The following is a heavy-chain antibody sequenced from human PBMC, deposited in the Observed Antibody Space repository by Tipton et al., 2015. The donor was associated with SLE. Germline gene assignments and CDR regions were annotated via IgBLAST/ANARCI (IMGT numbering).Heavy chain of an antibody. V-gene: IGHV3-53*01. J-gene: IGHJ4*02. CDR3: AIDNWKERAIDS. Sequence: GSLRLSCAGSGFTVNGDYMTWVRQAPGKGLEWVSVIYSATSIYYADSVKGRFTISRDIPKNTPYLQMNNLRAEDTAIYYCAIDNWKERAIDSWGQGTLVTVSS. D-gene: IGHD1-20*01. CDR1: GFTVNGDY. CDR2: IYSATSI.